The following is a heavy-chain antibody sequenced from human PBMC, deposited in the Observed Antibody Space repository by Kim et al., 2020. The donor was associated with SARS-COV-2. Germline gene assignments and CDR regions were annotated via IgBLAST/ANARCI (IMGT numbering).Heavy chain of an antibody. Sequence: SVKGRFTISRDNSKTTLYLQMNSLRAEDTAVYYCARDSDGYSSGWYPDYWGQGTLVTVSS. CDR3: ARDSDGYSSGWYPDY. V-gene: IGHV3-30*01. D-gene: IGHD6-19*01. J-gene: IGHJ4*02.